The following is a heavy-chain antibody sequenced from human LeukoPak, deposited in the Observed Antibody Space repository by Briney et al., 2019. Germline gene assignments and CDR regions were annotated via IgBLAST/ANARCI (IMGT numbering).Heavy chain of an antibody. CDR3: ARSTGWLQEFDY. CDR2: FYCSGST. D-gene: IGHD5-24*01. J-gene: IGHJ4*02. CDR1: GGSISSSSYY. Sequence: SETLSLTCAVSGGSISSSSYYWGWLRHPPGQGLASIGNFYCSGSTYYTPSLKSRVTISVDTSKNQFSLKLSSVTAADTAVYYCARSTGWLQEFDYWGQGTLVTVSS. V-gene: IGHV4-39*01.